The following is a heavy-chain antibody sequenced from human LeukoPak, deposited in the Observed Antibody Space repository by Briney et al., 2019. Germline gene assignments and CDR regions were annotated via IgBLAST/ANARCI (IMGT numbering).Heavy chain of an antibody. CDR2: ISPSSTYI. Sequence: GGSLRLSCAASGFTFSSYTMNWVRQAPGKGLEWVSSISPSSTYIYYGDSVRGRFTISRDNAKKSVYLQMNSLRAEDTAVYYCAREEGYSGYDFWYWGQGTLVTVSS. J-gene: IGHJ4*02. CDR3: AREEGYSGYDFWY. D-gene: IGHD5-12*01. V-gene: IGHV3-21*01. CDR1: GFTFSSYT.